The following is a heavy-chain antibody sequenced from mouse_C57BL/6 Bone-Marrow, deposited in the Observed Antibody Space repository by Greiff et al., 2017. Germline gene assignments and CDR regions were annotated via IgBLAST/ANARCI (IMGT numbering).Heavy chain of an antibody. V-gene: IGHV5-16*01. CDR1: GFTFSDYY. Sequence: DVKLVESEGGLVQPGSSMKLSCTASGFTFSDYYMAWVRQVPEKGLEWVANINYDGSSTYYLDSLKSRFIISRDNAKNILYLQMSSLKSEDTATYYCSRGNYGFDYWGQGTTLTVSS. CDR3: SRGNYGFDY. J-gene: IGHJ2*01. D-gene: IGHD2-1*01. CDR2: INYDGSST.